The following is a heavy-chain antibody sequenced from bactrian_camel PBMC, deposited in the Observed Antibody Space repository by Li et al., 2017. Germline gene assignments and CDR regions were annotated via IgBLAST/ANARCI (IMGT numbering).Heavy chain of an antibody. CDR1: GSAFSSGC. J-gene: IGHJ6*01. V-gene: IGHV3S53*01. D-gene: IGHD6*01. CDR3: AKCDTVSWSNSWCRKLGS. CDR2: IDSFGST. Sequence: HVQLVESGGDSVQAGGSLRHSCKASGSAFSSGCMGWFRQAPGKEREGVASIDSFGSTSYADSVKGRFTISTDNTKNILYLQMNGLRSEDTALYYCAKCDTVSWSNSWCRKLGSRGQGTQVTVS.